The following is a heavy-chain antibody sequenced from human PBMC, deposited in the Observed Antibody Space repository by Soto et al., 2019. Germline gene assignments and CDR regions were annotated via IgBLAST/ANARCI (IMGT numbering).Heavy chain of an antibody. CDR2: IYYSGST. V-gene: IGHV4-39*01. CDR3: ARLWDTAMVLVFDY. CDR1: GGSISSSSYY. D-gene: IGHD5-18*01. J-gene: IGHJ4*02. Sequence: SETLSLTCTVSGGSISSSSYYWGWIRQPPGKGLEWIGSIYYSGSTYYNPSLKSRVTISVDTSKNQFSLKLSSVTAADTAVYYCARLWDTAMVLVFDYWGQGTLVTVSS.